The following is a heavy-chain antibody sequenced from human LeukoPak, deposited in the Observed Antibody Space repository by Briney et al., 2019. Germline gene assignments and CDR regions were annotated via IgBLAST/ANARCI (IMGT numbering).Heavy chain of an antibody. CDR1: GGSISTSKYY. D-gene: IGHD6-19*01. Sequence: PSKTLSPTRTVSGGSISTSKYYSSRIRQPPGKRLKWIGEINHSGSTNYNPSLKSRVTISVDTSKNQFSLKLSSVTAADTAVYYCARGRRRYGIAVAGFDYWGQGTLVTVSS. CDR3: ARGRRRYGIAVAGFDY. J-gene: IGHJ4*02. CDR2: INHSGST. V-gene: IGHV4-39*07.